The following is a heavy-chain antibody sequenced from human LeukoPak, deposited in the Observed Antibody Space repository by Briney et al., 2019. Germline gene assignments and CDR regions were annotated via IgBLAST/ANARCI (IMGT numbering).Heavy chain of an antibody. J-gene: IGHJ4*02. V-gene: IGHV1-18*04. CDR1: GYTFTSYG. CDR3: ARRAGAYSHPYDY. CDR2: ISAYNGNT. Sequence: ASVKVSRKASGYTFTSYGISWVRQAPGQGLEWMGWISAYNGNTNYAQKFQGRVTMTTDTSTTTAYMELRSLRSDDTGVYYCARRAGAYSHPYDYWGQGTLVTVSS. D-gene: IGHD4/OR15-4a*01.